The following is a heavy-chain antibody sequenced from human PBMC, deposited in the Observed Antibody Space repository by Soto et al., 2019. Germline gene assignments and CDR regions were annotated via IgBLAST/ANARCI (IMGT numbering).Heavy chain of an antibody. D-gene: IGHD3-22*01. J-gene: IGHJ5*02. Sequence: SETLSLTCTVSGGSISSYYWSWIRQPPGKGLEWIGYIYYSGSTNYNPSLKSRVTISVDTSKNQFSLKLSSVTAADTAVYYCARVRYYYDSSGKDYANWFDPWGQGTLVTVSS. CDR3: ARVRYYYDSSGKDYANWFDP. CDR1: GGSISSYY. CDR2: IYYSGST. V-gene: IGHV4-59*01.